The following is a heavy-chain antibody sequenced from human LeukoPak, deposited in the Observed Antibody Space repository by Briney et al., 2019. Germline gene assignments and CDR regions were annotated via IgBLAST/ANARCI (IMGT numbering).Heavy chain of an antibody. J-gene: IGHJ4*02. CDR3: ARRSTGRTAGFDY. V-gene: IGHV4-59*08. CDR1: GGSISSYY. D-gene: IGHD1-26*01. Sequence: SETLSLTCTVSGGSISSYYWSWIRQPPGKGLEWIGYIYYSGSTNYNPSLKSRVTISVDTSKNQFSLKLSSVTAADTAVYYCARRSTGRTAGFDYWGQGTLVTVPS. CDR2: IYYSGST.